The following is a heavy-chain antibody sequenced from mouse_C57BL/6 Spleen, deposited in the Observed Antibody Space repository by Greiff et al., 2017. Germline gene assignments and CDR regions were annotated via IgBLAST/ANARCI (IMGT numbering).Heavy chain of an antibody. CDR1: GFTFSSYA. CDR2: ISDGGSYT. Sequence: EVKVVESGGGLVKPGGSLKLSCAASGFTFSSYAMSWVRQTPEKRLEWVATISDGGSYTYYPDNVKGRFTISRDNAKNNLYLQMSHLKSEDTAMYYCAREDYYGSSSYWGQGTLVTVSA. CDR3: AREDYYGSSSY. V-gene: IGHV5-4*01. D-gene: IGHD1-1*01. J-gene: IGHJ3*01.